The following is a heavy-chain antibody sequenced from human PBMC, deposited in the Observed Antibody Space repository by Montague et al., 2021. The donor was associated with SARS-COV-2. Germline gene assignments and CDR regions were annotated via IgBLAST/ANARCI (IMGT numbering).Heavy chain of an antibody. CDR2: VYSGGTT. Sequence: SETLSLTCAVHGGSLSGYYWSWIRQPPGKGLEWIGYVYSGGTTYYNPSLKSRVTISEDMSKNQFSLRLTSVTAADTAVYYCVRDGGLRFSGGAMDVWGQGTTVTVSS. J-gene: IGHJ6*02. CDR3: VRDGGLRFSGGAMDV. V-gene: IGHV4-59*06. CDR1: GGSLSGYY. D-gene: IGHD3-3*01.